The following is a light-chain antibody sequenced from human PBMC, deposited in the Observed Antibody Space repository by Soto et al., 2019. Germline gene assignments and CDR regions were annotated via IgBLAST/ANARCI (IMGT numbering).Light chain of an antibody. Sequence: DIRMTQSPSTLSASVGDRVTITCRASQSVSWRLAWYQQQPGKAPKLLIFDTSSLESGVPSRFSGSGSGTEFTLTISSLQPDDFANYFCQHYDSYPYTFGQGNKLEIK. CDR1: QSVSWR. CDR3: QHYDSYPYT. V-gene: IGKV1-5*01. CDR2: DTS. J-gene: IGKJ2*01.